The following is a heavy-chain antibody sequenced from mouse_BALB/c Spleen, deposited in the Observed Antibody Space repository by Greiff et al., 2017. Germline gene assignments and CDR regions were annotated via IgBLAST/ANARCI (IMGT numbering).Heavy chain of an antibody. V-gene: IGHV1-15*01. J-gene: IGHJ1*01. CDR1: GYTFTDYE. CDR3: TRRGGYFDV. Sequence: VQLQESGAELVRPGASVTLSCKASGYTFTDYEMHWVKQTPVHGLEWIGAIDPETGGTAYNQKFKGKATLTADKSSSTAYMELRSLTSEDSAVYYCTRRGGYFDVWGAGTTVTVSS. CDR2: IDPETGGT.